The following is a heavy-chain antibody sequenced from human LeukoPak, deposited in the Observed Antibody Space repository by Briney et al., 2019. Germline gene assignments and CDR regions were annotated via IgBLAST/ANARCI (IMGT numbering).Heavy chain of an antibody. V-gene: IGHV4-34*01. J-gene: IGHJ4*02. CDR2: INHSGST. CDR1: GGSSSGYY. CDR3: ARCSLDYYDSSGSYFDY. D-gene: IGHD3-22*01. Sequence: SETLSLTCAVYGGSSSGYYWSWIRQPPGKGLEWIGEINHSGSTNYNPSLKSRVTISVDTSKNQFSLKLSSVTAADTAVYYCARCSLDYYDSSGSYFDYWGQGTLVTVSS.